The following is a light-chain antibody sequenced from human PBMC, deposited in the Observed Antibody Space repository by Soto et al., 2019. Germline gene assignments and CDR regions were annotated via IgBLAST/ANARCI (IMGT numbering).Light chain of an antibody. CDR3: SSNAGSIEI. CDR2: EVS. CDR1: SSDVGAYNY. J-gene: IGLJ1*01. Sequence: QSALTQPPSASGSPGQSVTISCTGTSSDVGAYNYVSLYQQHPGKAPKLMIYEVSKRPSGVPDRFSGSKSGNTASLTVSGLQAEDEADYYCSSNAGSIEIFGTGTKLTVL. V-gene: IGLV2-8*01.